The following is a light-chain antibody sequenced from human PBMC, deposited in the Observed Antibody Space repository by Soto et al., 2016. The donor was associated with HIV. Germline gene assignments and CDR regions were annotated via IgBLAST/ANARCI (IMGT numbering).Light chain of an antibody. CDR2: DAS. CDR1: QDISNY. J-gene: IGKJ2*01. V-gene: IGKV1-33*01. Sequence: DIQMTQSPSSLSASVGDRVTITCQASQDISNYLNWYQQKPGKAPKLLIYDASNLETGVPSRFSGSGSGTDFTFTISSLQPEDIATYYCQQYDNLPYTFGLGDRAGDQT. CDR3: QQYDNLPYT.